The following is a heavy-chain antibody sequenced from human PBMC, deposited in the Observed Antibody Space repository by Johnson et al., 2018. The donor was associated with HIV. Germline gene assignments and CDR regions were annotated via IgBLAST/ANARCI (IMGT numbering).Heavy chain of an antibody. CDR2: INWNGGST. CDR1: GFTFSDNG. V-gene: IGHV3-20*04. Sequence: VQLVESGGGVVRPGGSLRLSCTASGFTFSDNGMSWVRQSTGKGLEWVSGINWNGGSTGYADSVKGRFTISRDNAKNSLYLQMNRLRAEDTALYYCARAIRLDYYDSGSYVVHDAFDIWGQGTMVTVSP. CDR3: ARAIRLDYYDSGSYVVHDAFDI. J-gene: IGHJ3*02. D-gene: IGHD3-10*01.